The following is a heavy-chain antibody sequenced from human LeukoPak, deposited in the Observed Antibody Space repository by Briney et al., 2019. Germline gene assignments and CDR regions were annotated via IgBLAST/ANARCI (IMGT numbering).Heavy chain of an antibody. CDR1: GGSISSGSYY. CDR3: ARDRAGSSGNFDY. V-gene: IGHV4-61*02. CDR2: IYTSGST. Sequence: PSETLSLTCTVSGGSISSGSYYWSWIRQPAGKGLEWIGRIYTSGSTNYNPSLKSRVTISVDTSKNQFSLKLSSVTAADTAVYYCARDRAGSSGNFDYWGQGTLVTVSS. J-gene: IGHJ4*02. D-gene: IGHD3-22*01.